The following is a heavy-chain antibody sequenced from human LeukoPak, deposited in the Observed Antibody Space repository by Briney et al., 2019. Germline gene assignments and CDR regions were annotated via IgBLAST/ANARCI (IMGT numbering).Heavy chain of an antibody. CDR3: ARESEYQLPDC. J-gene: IGHJ4*02. CDR2: IYTSGST. V-gene: IGHV4-61*02. Sequence: SETLSLTCTVSGGSISSGSYYWSWIRQPAGKGLEWIGRIYTSGSTNYNPSLKSRVIISVDTSKNQFSLKLSSVTAADTAVYYCARESEYQLPDCWGQGTLVTVSS. D-gene: IGHD2-2*01. CDR1: GGSISSGSYY.